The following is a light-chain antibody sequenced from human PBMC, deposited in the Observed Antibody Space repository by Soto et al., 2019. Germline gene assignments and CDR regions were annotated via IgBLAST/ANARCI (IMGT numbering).Light chain of an antibody. CDR3: QHRNNWPLT. CDR2: HAS. J-gene: IGKJ4*01. CDR1: QRISSY. V-gene: IGKV3-11*01. Sequence: EIVLTQSPATLSLSPGEKPTLSCRPSQRISSYLAWYQQKPGQAPRLLIYHASSRATGIPARFSGSGSGTDFTLTISSLEPEDFAVYYCQHRNNWPLTFGGGTKVEIK.